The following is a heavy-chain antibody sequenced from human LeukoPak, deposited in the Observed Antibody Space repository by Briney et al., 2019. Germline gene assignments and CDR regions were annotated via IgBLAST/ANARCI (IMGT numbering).Heavy chain of an antibody. CDR2: IYTSGST. CDR3: ARVPPYYDFENDY. V-gene: IGHV4-61*02. Sequence: SQTLSLTCTVSGGSISSGSYYWSWIRQPAGKGLEWIGRIYTSGSTNYNPSLKSRVTISVDTSKNQFSLKLSSVTAADTAVYYCARVPPYYDFENDYWRQGTLVTVSS. CDR1: GGSISSGSYY. J-gene: IGHJ4*02. D-gene: IGHD3-3*01.